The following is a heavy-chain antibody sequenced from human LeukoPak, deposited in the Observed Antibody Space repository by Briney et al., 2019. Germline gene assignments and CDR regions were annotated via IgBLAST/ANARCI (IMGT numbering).Heavy chain of an antibody. CDR2: ISGSGGTA. CDR3: AKHHCSSTSCYRVFDF. CDR1: GFTFRSDA. V-gene: IGHV3-23*01. J-gene: IGHJ4*02. D-gene: IGHD2-2*02. Sequence: GGSLRLSCAASGFTFRSDAMSWVRQAPGKGLEWVSGISGSGGTAYYADSVKGRFTISRDNSKNTLYLQMNSLRAEDTAVYYCAKHHCSSTSCYRVFDFWGQGTLVTVSS.